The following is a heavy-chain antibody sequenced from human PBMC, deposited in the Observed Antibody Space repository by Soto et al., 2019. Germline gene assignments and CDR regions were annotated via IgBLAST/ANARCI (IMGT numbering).Heavy chain of an antibody. Sequence: PSETLSLTCTVSGGSTSSSSYYWGWIRQPPGKGLEWIGYIYYSGSTNYNPSLKSRVTISVDTSKNQFSLKLSSVTAADTAVYYCARDGRSSSGRAVDYWGQGTLVTVSS. CDR2: IYYSGST. D-gene: IGHD6-19*01. J-gene: IGHJ4*02. CDR1: GGSTSSSSYY. CDR3: ARDGRSSSGRAVDY. V-gene: IGHV4-61*01.